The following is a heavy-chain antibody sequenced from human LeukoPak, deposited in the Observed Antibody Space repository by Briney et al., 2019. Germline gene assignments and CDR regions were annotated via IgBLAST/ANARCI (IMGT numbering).Heavy chain of an antibody. J-gene: IGHJ6*03. D-gene: IGHD6-13*01. CDR1: GGSISSF. Sequence: SETLSLTCTVSGGSISSFGAGSGSPQGRDWSGLRNSGSTNYNPSLKSRVTISVDTSKNQFSLKLSSVTAADTAVYYCARHSKDGRQPLPTIHYYFYYMDVWGKGTTVTISS. V-gene: IGHV4-59*08. CDR3: ARHSKDGRQPLPTIHYYFYYMDV. CDR2: SGST.